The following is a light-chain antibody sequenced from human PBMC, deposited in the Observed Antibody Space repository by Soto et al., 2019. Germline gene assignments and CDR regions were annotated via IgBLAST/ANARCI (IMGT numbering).Light chain of an antibody. CDR1: SSDVGGYNY. J-gene: IGLJ1*01. CDR3: SSYTSSSTLV. CDR2: EVS. V-gene: IGLV2-14*01. Sequence: QSALTQPASVSGSPGQSITISCTGTSSDVGGYNYVSWYHQHPGKAPKLMIYEVSYRPSGVSNRFSGSKSGNTASLTISGLQAEDEADYYCSSYTSSSTLVFGTGTKLTVL.